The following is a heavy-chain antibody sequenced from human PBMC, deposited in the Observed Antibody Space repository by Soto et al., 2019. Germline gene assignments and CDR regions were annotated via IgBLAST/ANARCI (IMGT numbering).Heavy chain of an antibody. CDR2: IYSGGYT. Sequence: EVQLVESGGGLIQPGGSLRLSCAVSGFTVSNNYMSWVRQAPGKGLEGVSVIYSGGYTAYGDSVKGRFTISRDNSKNTLYLKMKSPGADGPAVYYWGSRPGGGGYWGQGTLVTVSS. V-gene: IGHV3-53*01. D-gene: IGHD3-10*01. CDR1: GFTVSNNY. J-gene: IGHJ4*02. CDR3: GSRPGGGGY.